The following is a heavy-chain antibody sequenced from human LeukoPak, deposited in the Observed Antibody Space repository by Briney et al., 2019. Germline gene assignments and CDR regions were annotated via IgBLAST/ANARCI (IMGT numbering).Heavy chain of an antibody. CDR3: ARDRAGSAWYTTFDY. J-gene: IGHJ4*02. Sequence: ASVKVSCKASGYTFTSFGISWVRQAPGQGLEWMGWISTYNGNTNYAQKLQGRVTMTTDTSTSRVYTDLRSLRSDDTAVYYCARDRAGSAWYTTFDYWGQGTLVTVSS. CDR1: GYTFTSFG. CDR2: ISTYNGNT. V-gene: IGHV1-18*01. D-gene: IGHD6-19*01.